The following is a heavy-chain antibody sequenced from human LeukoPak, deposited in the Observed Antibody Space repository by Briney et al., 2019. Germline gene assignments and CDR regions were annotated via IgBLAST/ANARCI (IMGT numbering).Heavy chain of an antibody. CDR3: ARIADQWWFDP. J-gene: IGHJ5*02. CDR2: IYHSGST. V-gene: IGHV4-30-2*01. CDR1: GGSISSGGLS. D-gene: IGHD6-19*01. Sequence: SQTLSLTCAVSGGSISSGGLSLTWIRQPPGKGLEWIGYIYHSGSTYYSPSLESRVTISVDRSKNQFSLNLSSVTAADTAVYYCARIADQWWFDPWGQGTLVTVSS.